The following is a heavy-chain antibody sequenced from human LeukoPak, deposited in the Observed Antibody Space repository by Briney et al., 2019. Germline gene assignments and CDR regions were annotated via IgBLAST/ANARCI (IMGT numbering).Heavy chain of an antibody. D-gene: IGHD3-9*01. CDR1: GFTFSSYA. V-gene: IGHV3-23*01. CDR2: VSGSGGST. CDR3: AKRTDVLTGYYNA. Sequence: PGGSLRLSCAASGFTFSSYAMSWVRQASGKGLEWVSHVSGSGGSTYYADSVKGRFTISRDNSKNVLYLQMNSLRGDDTAVYYCAKRTDVLTGYYNAWGLGTLVTVSS. J-gene: IGHJ5*02.